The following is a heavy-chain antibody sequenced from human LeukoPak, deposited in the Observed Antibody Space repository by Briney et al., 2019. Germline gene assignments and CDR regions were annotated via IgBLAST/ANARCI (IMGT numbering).Heavy chain of an antibody. V-gene: IGHV3-74*01. D-gene: IGHD3-22*01. J-gene: IGHJ1*01. Sequence: PGGSLRLSCAASGFTFSYYWMHWVRQAPGKGLVWVSRINSDGSSASYADSVKGRYTISRDNAKNTLYLQMNSLRAEDTAVYYCGRVGYYDTSGYYGYLHYWGQGTLVTVSS. CDR1: GFTFSYYW. CDR2: INSDGSSA. CDR3: GRVGYYDTSGYYGYLHY.